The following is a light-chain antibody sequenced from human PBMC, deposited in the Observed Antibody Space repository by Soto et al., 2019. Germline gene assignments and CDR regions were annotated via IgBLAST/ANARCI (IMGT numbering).Light chain of an antibody. Sequence: QSALTQPPSVSGAPGQRVTISCTGSSSNIGAGYDVHWYQQLPGTAPKLLIYGNSNRPSGVPDRFSGSKSGTPASLAITGLQAEDEADYYCETYDRSLSGSVVFGGGTKVTVL. CDR2: GNS. CDR3: ETYDRSLSGSVV. V-gene: IGLV1-40*01. CDR1: SSNIGAGYD. J-gene: IGLJ3*02.